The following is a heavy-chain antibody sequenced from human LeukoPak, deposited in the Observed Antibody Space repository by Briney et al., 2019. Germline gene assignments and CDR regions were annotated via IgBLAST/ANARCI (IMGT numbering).Heavy chain of an antibody. V-gene: IGHV4-4*09. CDR1: GGSISSYY. CDR2: SYTSGST. CDR3: ARIDDYSNVYYYYYMGV. D-gene: IGHD4-11*01. Sequence: SETLSPTCTVSGGSISSYYWSWIRQPPPKGLERIGYSYTSGSTNYNPSLKRRVTIAVDTSKNQFSLKLSSVTAADTAVYYCARIDDYSNVYYYYYMGVWGKGTTVTVSS. J-gene: IGHJ6*03.